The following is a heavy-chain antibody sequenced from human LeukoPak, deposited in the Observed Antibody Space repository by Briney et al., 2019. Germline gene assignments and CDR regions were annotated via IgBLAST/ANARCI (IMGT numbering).Heavy chain of an antibody. J-gene: IGHJ4*02. V-gene: IGHV1-46*01. CDR1: GYTFTSYY. D-gene: IGHD2-15*01. CDR2: INPSGGST. Sequence: GASVKVSCKASGYTFTSYYMHWVRQAHGEGLERMGIINPSGGSTSYAQKFQGRVTMTRDTSTSTVYMELSRLRSDDTAVYYCARSSLLRKGHRYYFDYWGQGTLVTVSS. CDR3: ARSSLLRKGHRYYFDY.